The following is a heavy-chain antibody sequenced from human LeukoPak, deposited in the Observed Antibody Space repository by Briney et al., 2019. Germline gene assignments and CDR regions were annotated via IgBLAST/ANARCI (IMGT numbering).Heavy chain of an antibody. V-gene: IGHV4-59*01. Sequence: SETLSLTCTVSGGSISSYYWIWIRQPPGKGLEWIGYIYYSGSTNHNPSLKSRVTISVDTSKNQYSLKLSSVTAADTVVYYCTRVDPDSSSTLEVFDYWGQGTLVTVSS. CDR3: TRVDPDSSSTLEVFDY. CDR2: IYYSGST. J-gene: IGHJ4*02. D-gene: IGHD6-6*01. CDR1: GGSISSYY.